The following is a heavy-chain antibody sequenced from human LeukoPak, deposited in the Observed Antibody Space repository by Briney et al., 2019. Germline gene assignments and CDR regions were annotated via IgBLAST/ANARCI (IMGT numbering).Heavy chain of an antibody. CDR1: GITFRSSS. V-gene: IGHV3-30*02. J-gene: IGHJ4*02. CDR2: IRFDGSTK. CDR3: AQPDF. Sequence: PGGPLRLSCVASGITFRSSSMHWVRQAPGKGLKWLAFIRFDGSTKYYADSVKGRFTVSRDNSKSTLYLQMNSLRAEDTAVYYCAQPDFWGQGTLVTVSS.